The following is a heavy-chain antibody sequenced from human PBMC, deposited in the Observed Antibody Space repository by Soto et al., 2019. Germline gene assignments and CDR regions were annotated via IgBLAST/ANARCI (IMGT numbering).Heavy chain of an antibody. CDR3: ARGVDYYGSGSYYNVPFDP. CDR2: INAGNGNT. V-gene: IGHV1-3*01. Sequence: ASVQVSCKASGYTFTSYAMHWVRQAPGQRLEWMGWINAGNGNTKYSQKFQGRVTITRDTSASTAYMELSSLRSEDTAVYYCARGVDYYGSGSYYNVPFDPWGQGTLVTVSS. CDR1: GYTFTSYA. J-gene: IGHJ5*02. D-gene: IGHD3-10*01.